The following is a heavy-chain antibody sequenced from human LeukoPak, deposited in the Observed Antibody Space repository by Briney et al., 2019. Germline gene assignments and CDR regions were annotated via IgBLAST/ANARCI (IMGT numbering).Heavy chain of an antibody. CDR1: GFTFDDYT. D-gene: IGHD4-11*01. V-gene: IGHV3-43*01. CDR2: ISWDGGST. CDR3: AKDIAGPGYSNPIYYYYGMDV. J-gene: IGHJ6*02. Sequence: GGSLRLSCAASGFTFDDYTMHWVRQAPGKGLEWVSLISWDGGSTYYADSVKGRFTISRDNSKNSLYLQMNSLRTEDTALYYCAKDIAGPGYSNPIYYYYGMDVWGQGTTVTVSS.